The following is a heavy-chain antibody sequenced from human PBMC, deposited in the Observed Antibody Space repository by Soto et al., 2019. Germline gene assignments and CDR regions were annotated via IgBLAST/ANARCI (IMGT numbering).Heavy chain of an antibody. CDR2: INWNGVNK. D-gene: IGHD3-16*01. CDR1: GFMFEDFA. Sequence: AGGSLRLSCTVSGFMFEDFAMHWVRQAPGQGLEWVSGINWNGVNKGYAESVLGRFTISRDNARKSLYLEMNYLRPEDTALYFCAKDVDRLGELWGYFQSWGQGTMVTVSS. V-gene: IGHV3-9*01. J-gene: IGHJ1*01. CDR3: AKDVDRLGELWGYFQS.